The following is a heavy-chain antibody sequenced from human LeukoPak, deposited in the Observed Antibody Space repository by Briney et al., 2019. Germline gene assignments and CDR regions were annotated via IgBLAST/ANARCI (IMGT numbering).Heavy chain of an antibody. CDR3: AKGPSGSDYDWYFDL. D-gene: IGHD4-17*01. CDR2: FDLDEGKR. J-gene: IGHJ2*01. V-gene: IGHV1-24*01. Sequence: ASVKVSCKVSGNTLTKFSMHWVRQAPGKGLEGMGGFDLDEGKRIYAQKLKGRVIMTEDTSTDTAYMEIKSLTFEDTAVYYCAKGPSGSDYDWYFDLWGRGTLITVSS. CDR1: GNTLTKFS.